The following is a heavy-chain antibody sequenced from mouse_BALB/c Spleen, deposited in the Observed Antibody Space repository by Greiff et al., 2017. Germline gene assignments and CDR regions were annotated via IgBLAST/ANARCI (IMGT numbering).Heavy chain of an antibody. CDR3: AREVPYYGSSFDY. Sequence: QVQLQQPGAELVMPGASVKMSCKASGYTFTDYWMHWVKQRPGQGLEWIGAIDTSDSYTSYNQKFKGKATLTVDESSSTAYMQLSSLTSEDSAVYYCAREVPYYGSSFDYWGQGTTLTVSS. CDR1: GYTFTDYW. V-gene: IGHV1-69*01. D-gene: IGHD1-1*01. CDR2: IDTSDSYT. J-gene: IGHJ2*01.